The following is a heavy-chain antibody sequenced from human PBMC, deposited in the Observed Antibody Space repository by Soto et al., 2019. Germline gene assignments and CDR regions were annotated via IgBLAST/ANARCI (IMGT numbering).Heavy chain of an antibody. D-gene: IGHD6-13*01. CDR1: GDSITSSKHY. CDR3: ARPFGVAAAGPFDY. V-gene: IGHV4-31*03. Sequence: SETLSLTCTVSGDSITSSKHYWSWIRQHPGKGLEWIGYIYLSGFTYSTPSLKSRVTISVDTSKNQFSLKLSSVTAADTAVYYCARPFGVAAAGPFDYWGQGTLVTVSS. CDR2: IYLSGFT. J-gene: IGHJ4*02.